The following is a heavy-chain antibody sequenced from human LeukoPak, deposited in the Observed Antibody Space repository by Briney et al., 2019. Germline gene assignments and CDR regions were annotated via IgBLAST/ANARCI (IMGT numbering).Heavy chain of an antibody. CDR1: GFTFSSYA. V-gene: IGHV3-33*08. CDR3: ARDKYYDSSGLNDY. CDR2: IWYDGSNK. J-gene: IGHJ4*02. Sequence: GGSLRLSCAASGFTFSSYAMSWVRQAPGKGLEWVAVIWYDGSNKYYADSVKGRFTISRDNSKNTLYLQMNSLRAEDTAVYYCARDKYYDSSGLNDYWGQGTLVTVSS. D-gene: IGHD3-22*01.